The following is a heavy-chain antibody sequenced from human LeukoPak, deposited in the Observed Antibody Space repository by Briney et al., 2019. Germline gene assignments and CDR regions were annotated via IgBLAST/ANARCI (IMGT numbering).Heavy chain of an antibody. J-gene: IGHJ3*02. CDR1: GFTFNSYW. CDR3: ARSDLAAFDI. CDR2: IKQDGSEK. Sequence: GRSLRLSCAASGFTFNSYWMSWVRQAPGKGLEWVANIKQDGSEKYYVDSVKGRFTISRDNAKNSLYLQVNSLRAEDTAVYYCARSDLAAFDIWGQGTMVTVSS. V-gene: IGHV3-7*04.